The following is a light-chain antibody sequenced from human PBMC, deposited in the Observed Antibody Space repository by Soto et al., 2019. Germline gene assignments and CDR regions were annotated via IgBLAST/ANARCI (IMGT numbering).Light chain of an antibody. CDR1: SSDVGGYNY. V-gene: IGLV2-14*03. Sequence: QSALTQPASVSGSPGQSITISCTGTSSDVGGYNYVSWYQHHPGEVPQLMIYDVSNRPSGVSNRFSGSKSGNTASLTISGPQAEDEADYYCSSYTSSNTYVFGTGTKVTVL. CDR2: DVS. J-gene: IGLJ1*01. CDR3: SSYTSSNTYV.